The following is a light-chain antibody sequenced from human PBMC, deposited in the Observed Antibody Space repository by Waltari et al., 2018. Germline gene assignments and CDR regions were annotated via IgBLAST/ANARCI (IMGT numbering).Light chain of an antibody. CDR2: DVS. J-gene: IGLJ2*01. V-gene: IGLV2-14*03. CDR1: SSHVGGYNY. CDR3: SSYISSSTLEL. Sequence: QSALTQPASVSGSPGKSITISCTGTSSHVGGYNYVSWYQQHPAKAPKLMIYDVSNRPSGVSNRFSGSKSGNTASLTISGLQAEDEADYYCSSYISSSTLELFGGGTSLTVL.